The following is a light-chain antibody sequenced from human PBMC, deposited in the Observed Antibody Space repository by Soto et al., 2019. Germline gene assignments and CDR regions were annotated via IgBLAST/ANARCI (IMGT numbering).Light chain of an antibody. J-gene: IGKJ1*01. CDR3: QHYGRSPTSWT. CDR2: HAS. Sequence: EIVLTQSPGTLSLSPGERATLSCRASQSVNSDYLAWYQQKPGQPPRLLIFHASSRATGIPDRISGSGSGTDFTLTISSLEPEDFAVYYCQHYGRSPTSWTFGQGTKVEIK. V-gene: IGKV3-20*01. CDR1: QSVNSDY.